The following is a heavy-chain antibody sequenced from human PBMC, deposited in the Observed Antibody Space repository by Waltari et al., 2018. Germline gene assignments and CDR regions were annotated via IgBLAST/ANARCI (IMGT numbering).Heavy chain of an antibody. J-gene: IGHJ3*01. Sequence: QLHLQEWGPGLVKPSETLSLTCSVSGGSIGTRNFYWGWIRQPPGKGLEWIGSIYFGGTTYYSPSLKSRLTISIDLSKSQFSLKMKSLTAADTAVYFCARQNLWFGARGGFDFWGQGTMVSVSS. V-gene: IGHV4-39*07. CDR1: GGSIGTRNFY. D-gene: IGHD3-10*01. CDR2: IYFGGTT. CDR3: ARQNLWFGARGGFDF.